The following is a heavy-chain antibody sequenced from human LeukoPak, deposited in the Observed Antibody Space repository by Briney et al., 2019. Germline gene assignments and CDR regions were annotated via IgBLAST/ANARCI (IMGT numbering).Heavy chain of an antibody. Sequence: GGSLRLSCAASGFTFSRYWMSWVRQAPGKGLEWVDNIEQDGSEKYYVDSVKGRFTISRDNAKNSLYLQMNSLRAKDTAVYYCASEFCSGANCYPMGAFDLWGQGTMVTVSS. V-gene: IGHV3-7*01. CDR3: ASEFCSGANCYPMGAFDL. CDR1: GFTFSRYW. J-gene: IGHJ3*01. D-gene: IGHD2-15*01. CDR2: IEQDGSEK.